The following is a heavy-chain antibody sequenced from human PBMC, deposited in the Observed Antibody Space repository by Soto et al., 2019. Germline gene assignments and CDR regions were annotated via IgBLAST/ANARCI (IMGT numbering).Heavy chain of an antibody. CDR3: ARDREWELSDGYYYYYGMDV. D-gene: IGHD1-26*01. J-gene: IGHJ6*02. CDR1: GFTFSSYS. CDR2: ISSSSSYI. Sequence: GGSLRLSCAASGFTFSSYSMNWVRQAPGKGLEWVSSISSSSSYIYYADSVKGRFTISRDNAKNSLYLQMNSLRAEDTAVYYCARDREWELSDGYYYYYGMDVWGQGTTVTVSS. V-gene: IGHV3-21*01.